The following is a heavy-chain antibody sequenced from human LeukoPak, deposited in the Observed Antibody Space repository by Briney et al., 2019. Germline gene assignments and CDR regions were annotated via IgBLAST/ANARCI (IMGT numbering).Heavy chain of an antibody. Sequence: PSETLSLTCTVSGGSLSSYYWNWIRQPPGKGLEWIGYIYYSGSTNYNPSLKSRVTISVDTSKNQFSLKLSSVTAADTAVYYCARAGIAGTTFDYWGQGTLVTVSS. J-gene: IGHJ4*02. CDR2: IYYSGST. CDR3: ARAGIAGTTFDY. V-gene: IGHV4-59*01. D-gene: IGHD1-1*01. CDR1: GGSLSSYY.